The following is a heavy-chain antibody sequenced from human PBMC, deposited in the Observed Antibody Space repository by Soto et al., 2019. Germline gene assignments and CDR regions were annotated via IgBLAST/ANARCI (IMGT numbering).Heavy chain of an antibody. D-gene: IGHD3-22*01. Sequence: SETLSLTCTVSGGSISSGDYYWSWIRQPPGKGLEWLGYIYYSGSTYYNPSLKSRVTISVDTSKNQFSLKLSSVTAADTAVYYCARADDSSGYYGFDYWGQGTLVTVSS. V-gene: IGHV4-30-4*01. CDR3: ARADDSSGYYGFDY. CDR2: IYYSGST. J-gene: IGHJ4*02. CDR1: GGSISSGDYY.